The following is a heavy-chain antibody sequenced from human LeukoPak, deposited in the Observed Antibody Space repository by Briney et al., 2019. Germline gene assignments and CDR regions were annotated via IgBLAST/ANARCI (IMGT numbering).Heavy chain of an antibody. J-gene: IGHJ4*02. Sequence: PSETLSLTCAVYGGSFSGYYWSWIRQPPGKGLEWIGEINHSGSTNYNPSLKRRVTISVDTSKNQFSLKLSSVTGADTGVYYCARGRKYYYGSGSYYGYWGQGTLVTVSS. V-gene: IGHV4-34*01. D-gene: IGHD3-10*01. CDR2: INHSGST. CDR3: ARGRKYYYGSGSYYGY. CDR1: GGSFSGYY.